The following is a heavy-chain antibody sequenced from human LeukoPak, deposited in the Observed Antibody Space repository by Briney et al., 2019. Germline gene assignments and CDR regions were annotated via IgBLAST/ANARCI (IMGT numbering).Heavy chain of an antibody. D-gene: IGHD2-15*01. CDR3: ARTPGYCSGGSCYSDY. CDR2: IYYSGST. Sequence: SETLSLTCTVSGGSISSYYWSWIRQPPGKGLEWIGYIYYSGSTNYNPSLKSRVTISVDTSKNQFSLKLSSVTAADTAVYYCARTPGYCSGGSCYSDYWGQGTLVTVSS. CDR1: GGSISSYY. V-gene: IGHV4-59*01. J-gene: IGHJ4*02.